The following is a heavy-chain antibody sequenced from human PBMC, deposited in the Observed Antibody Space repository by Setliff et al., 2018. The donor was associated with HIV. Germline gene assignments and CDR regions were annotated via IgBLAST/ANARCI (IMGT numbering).Heavy chain of an antibody. D-gene: IGHD3-22*01. Sequence: SETLSLTCTVSGASISSGSYYWSWIRQPAGKGLEWIGHIYTSGSTNYNPSLKSRVTISVDTSKNQFSLKLSSVTAADTAVYYCARGLSFYDPGGFDYWGQGTLVTVSS. J-gene: IGHJ4*02. CDR2: IYTSGST. CDR3: ARGLSFYDPGGFDY. V-gene: IGHV4-61*09. CDR1: GASISSGSYY.